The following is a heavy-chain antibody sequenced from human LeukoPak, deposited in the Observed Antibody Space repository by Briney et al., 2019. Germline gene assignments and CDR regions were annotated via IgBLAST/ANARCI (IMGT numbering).Heavy chain of an antibody. CDR2: ISGSGGST. V-gene: IGHV3-23*01. CDR3: AGGPFWSGYNFDY. Sequence: PGGSLRLSCAASGFTFSSYAMSWVRQAPGKGLEWVSAISGSGGSTYYADSVKGRFTISRDNSKNTLYLQMNSLRAEDAAVYYCAGGPFWSGYNFDYWGQGTLVTVSS. J-gene: IGHJ4*02. CDR1: GFTFSSYA. D-gene: IGHD3-3*01.